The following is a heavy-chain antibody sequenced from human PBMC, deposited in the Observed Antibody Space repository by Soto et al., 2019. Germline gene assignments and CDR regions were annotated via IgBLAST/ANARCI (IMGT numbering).Heavy chain of an antibody. J-gene: IGHJ6*02. CDR1: GSTFTRYG. Sequence: ASVKVSCKASGSTFTRYGISWVRQAPGQGLEGMGWISAYNGNTNYAQMLQGRVTMTTDTSTSTAYTELRSLRADDTAVYYCARVVTTFYYYYGMDVWGQGTKVTVS. D-gene: IGHD5-18*01. V-gene: IGHV1-18*04. CDR3: ARVVTTFYYYYGMDV. CDR2: ISAYNGNT.